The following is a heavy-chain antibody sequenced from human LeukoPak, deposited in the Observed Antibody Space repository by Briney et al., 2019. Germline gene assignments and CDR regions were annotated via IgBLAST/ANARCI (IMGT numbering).Heavy chain of an antibody. V-gene: IGHV3-30*02. J-gene: IGHJ4*02. D-gene: IGHD3-10*01. CDR3: AREFDDVNGDYYYIPDY. CDR1: RFNFSRNG. CDR2: IRYDGSKK. Sequence: GGSLRLSCAASRFNFSRNGMHCVRQAPGKGLEWVAFIRYDGSKKFYGDSVRGRFTISRDNSKNTLYLQMNTLRDEDTAVYYCAREFDDVNGDYYYIPDYWGQGMLVTVSS.